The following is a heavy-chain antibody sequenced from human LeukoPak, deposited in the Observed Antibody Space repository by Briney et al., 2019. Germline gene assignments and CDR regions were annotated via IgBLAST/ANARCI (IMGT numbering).Heavy chain of an antibody. D-gene: IGHD2-15*01. CDR1: GYTFTSYD. CDR3: AREAEMDIVVVVAAVGYFDY. CDR2: MNPNSGNT. J-gene: IGHJ4*02. Sequence: ASVKVSCKASGYTFTSYDINWVRQATGQGLEWMGWMNPNSGNTGHAQKFQGRVTMTRNTSISTAYMELSSLRSEDTAVYYCAREAEMDIVVVVAAVGYFDYWGQGSLVAVSS. V-gene: IGHV1-8*01.